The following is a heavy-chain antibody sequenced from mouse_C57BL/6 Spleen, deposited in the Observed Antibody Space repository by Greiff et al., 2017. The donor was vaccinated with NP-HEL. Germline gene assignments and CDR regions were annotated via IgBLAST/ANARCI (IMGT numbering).Heavy chain of an antibody. V-gene: IGHV1-82*01. Sequence: VQLVESGPELVKPGASVKISCKASGYAFSSSWMNWVKQRPGKGLEWIGRIYPGDGDTNYNGQFKGKATLTADKSSSTAYMQLSSLTSDDSAVYFCAREGDEGYFDYWGQGTTLTVSS. CDR2: IYPGDGDT. CDR1: GYAFSSSW. J-gene: IGHJ2*01. CDR3: AREGDEGYFDY.